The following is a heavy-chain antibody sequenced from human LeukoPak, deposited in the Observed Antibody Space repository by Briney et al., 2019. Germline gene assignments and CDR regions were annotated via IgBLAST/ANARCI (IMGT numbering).Heavy chain of an antibody. J-gene: IGHJ6*04. CDR1: GFTFSIYA. Sequence: GGSLRLSCTASGFTFSIYAVHWVRQAPGKGLEYVSAISSNGGSTYYANSVKGRFTISRDNAKNSLYLQMNSLRAEDTAVYYCAELGITMIGGVWGKGTTVTISS. CDR2: ISSNGGST. V-gene: IGHV3-64*01. CDR3: AELGITMIGGV. D-gene: IGHD3-10*02.